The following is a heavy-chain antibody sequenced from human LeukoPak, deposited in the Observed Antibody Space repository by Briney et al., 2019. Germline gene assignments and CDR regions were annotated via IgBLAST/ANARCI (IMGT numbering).Heavy chain of an antibody. CDR1: GFIFSRYW. D-gene: IGHD3-10*01. Sequence: GGSLRLSCAASGFIFSRYWLTWVRQAPGKGLEWVANIKEDGSEKYYVDSVKGRFTISRDNAKNSLFLQMNSLRAEDTAVYYCARGGKLTMLRGVIDYWGQGTLVTVSS. CDR3: ARGGKLTMLRGVIDY. J-gene: IGHJ4*02. CDR2: IKEDGSEK. V-gene: IGHV3-7*01.